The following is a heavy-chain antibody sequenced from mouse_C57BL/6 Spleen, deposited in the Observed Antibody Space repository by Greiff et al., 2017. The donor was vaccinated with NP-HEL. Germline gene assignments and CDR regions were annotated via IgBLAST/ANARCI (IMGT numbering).Heavy chain of an antibody. D-gene: IGHD2-4*01. CDR1: GYTFTEYT. CDR3: ARHEAIYYDYDEGFAY. Sequence: VKLMESGAELVKPGASVKLSCKASGYTFTEYTIHWVKQRSGQGLEWIGWFYPGRGSIKYNEKFKDKATLTADKSSSTVYMELSRLTSEDSAVDFCARHEAIYYDYDEGFAYWGQGTLVTVSA. CDR2: FYPGRGSI. V-gene: IGHV1-62-2*01. J-gene: IGHJ3*01.